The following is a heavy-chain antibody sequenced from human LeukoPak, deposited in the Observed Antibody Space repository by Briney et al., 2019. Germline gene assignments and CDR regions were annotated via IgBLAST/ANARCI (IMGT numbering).Heavy chain of an antibody. J-gene: IGHJ4*02. D-gene: IGHD4-23*01. CDR1: GFTFSGYP. V-gene: IGHV3-30-3*02. CDR3: AKVRATVVTRDRGARYYFDY. CDR2: ISYDGSNK. Sequence: PGGSLRLSCAASGFTFSGYPIHWVRQAPGKGLEWVAVISYDGSNKYYADSVKGRFTISRDNSKNTLYLQMNSLRAEDTAVYYCAKVRATVVTRDRGARYYFDYWGQGTLVTVSS.